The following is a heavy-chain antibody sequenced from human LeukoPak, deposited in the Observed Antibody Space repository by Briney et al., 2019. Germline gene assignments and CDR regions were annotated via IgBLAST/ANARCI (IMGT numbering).Heavy chain of an antibody. CDR1: GGSVGSGYY. CDR3: TRDIGDFVSDF. CDR2: IHYGGTT. V-gene: IGHV4-39*02. J-gene: IGHJ4*02. Sequence: SETLSLTCTVSGGSVGSGYYWAWIRQPPGKGLEWIGSIHYGGTTHYNPSLQSRVTISADTSKNQFALDLRSVTAADTAVYYCTRDIGDFVSDFWGQGTLVTVSS. D-gene: IGHD2-21*02.